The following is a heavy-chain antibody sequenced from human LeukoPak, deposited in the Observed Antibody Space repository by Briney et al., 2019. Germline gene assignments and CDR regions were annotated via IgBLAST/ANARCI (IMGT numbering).Heavy chain of an antibody. CDR1: GFTFSSYE. J-gene: IGHJ4*02. CDR3: ARTSLTGIAVAGNER. CDR2: ISSSGSTI. V-gene: IGHV3-48*03. D-gene: IGHD6-19*01. Sequence: GGSLRLSCAASGFTFSSYEMNWVRQAPGKGLEWVSYISSSGSTIYYADSVNGRYTISRDNAKNSLYLQMNSLRAEDTAVYYCARTSLTGIAVAGNERWGQGTLVTVSS.